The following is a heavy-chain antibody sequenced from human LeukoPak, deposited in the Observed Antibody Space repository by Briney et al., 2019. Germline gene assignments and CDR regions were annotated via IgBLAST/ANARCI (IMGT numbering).Heavy chain of an antibody. CDR1: GYTFTDYY. Sequence: ASVKISCKVSGYTFTDYYIHWVQQAPGKGLEWMGLVDPEDGETIYAEKFQGRVTITADTSTDTAYMELSGLRSEDTAVYYCATDWLNDDGYYMDVWGKGTTVTVSS. CDR2: VDPEDGET. J-gene: IGHJ6*03. CDR3: ATDWLNDDGYYMDV. V-gene: IGHV1-69-2*01. D-gene: IGHD1-1*01.